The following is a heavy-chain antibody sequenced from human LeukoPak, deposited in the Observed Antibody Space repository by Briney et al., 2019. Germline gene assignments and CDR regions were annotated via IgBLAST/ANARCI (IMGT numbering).Heavy chain of an antibody. CDR1: GFSFSDDW. D-gene: IGHD2-2*01. CDR2: INQDGSKK. J-gene: IGHJ4*02. CDR3: ARDHAYRADY. Sequence: GGSLRLSCAASGFSFSDDWMCWVRQAPGKGLQWVANINQDGSKKYYADSLKGRFTISRDNAKNSLYLQMSSLRAEDTAVYYCARDHAYRADYWGQGTLVAVSP. V-gene: IGHV3-7*01.